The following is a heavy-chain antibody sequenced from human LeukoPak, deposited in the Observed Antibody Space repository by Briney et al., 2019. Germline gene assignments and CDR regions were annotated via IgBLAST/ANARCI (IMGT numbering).Heavy chain of an antibody. CDR2: INHSGGT. Sequence: SETLSLTCAVYGGSFSGYYWSWIRQPPGKGLEWIGEINHSGGTNYNPSLKSRVTISLDKSKNQFSLKRTSVTAADTAIYYCARVGGMTTINNAAFDIWGQGTMVTVSS. CDR3: ARVGGMTTINNAAFDI. CDR1: GGSFSGYY. J-gene: IGHJ3*02. D-gene: IGHD4-4*01. V-gene: IGHV4-34*01.